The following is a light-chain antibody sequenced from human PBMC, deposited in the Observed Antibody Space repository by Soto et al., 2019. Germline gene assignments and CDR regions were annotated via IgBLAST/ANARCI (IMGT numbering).Light chain of an antibody. J-gene: IGKJ4*01. CDR3: QQYNNWPPVT. Sequence: EIVMTQSPATLSVSPGERATLSCRASQSVSSNLAWYQQKPGQAPRLLIYGASTRATGIPARFSGSGSGTVFTLTISSLLSDYFAFYYCQQYNNWPPVTFGGGTKVEIK. V-gene: IGKV3-15*01. CDR2: GAS. CDR1: QSVSSN.